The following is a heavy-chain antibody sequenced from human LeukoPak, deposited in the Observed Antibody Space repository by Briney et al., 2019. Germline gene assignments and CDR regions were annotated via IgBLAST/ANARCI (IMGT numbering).Heavy chain of an antibody. CDR1: GGSLSGYY. Sequence: SETLSLTCAVYGGSLSGYYWSWIRQPPAKGLDWIGEINHSGSTNYNPSLTSRVTISVDTPTNQFSLTRSSLTAPHTAVYYCAARYYDFWSGYYTYFDYWGQGTLVTVSS. CDR2: INHSGST. J-gene: IGHJ4*02. CDR3: AARYYDFWSGYYTYFDY. D-gene: IGHD3-3*01. V-gene: IGHV4-34*01.